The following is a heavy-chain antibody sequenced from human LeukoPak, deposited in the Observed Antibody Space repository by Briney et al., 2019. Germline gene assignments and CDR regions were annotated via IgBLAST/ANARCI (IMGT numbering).Heavy chain of an antibody. V-gene: IGHV3-21*01. Sequence: GGSLRLSCAASGFTFSSYSMNWVRQAPGKGLEWVSSISSSSSYIYYADSVKGRFTISRDNAKNSLYLQMNSLRAEDTAVYYCARDPSETWGLGYGSACFDYWGQGTLVTVSS. CDR1: GFTFSSYS. J-gene: IGHJ4*02. CDR3: ARDPSETWGLGYGSACFDY. D-gene: IGHD3-10*01. CDR2: ISSSSSYI.